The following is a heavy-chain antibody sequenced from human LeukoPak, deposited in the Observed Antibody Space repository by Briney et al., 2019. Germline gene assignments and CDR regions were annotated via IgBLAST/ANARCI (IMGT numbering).Heavy chain of an antibody. CDR1: GFTFSSYA. CDR3: ARAKGYSIYYYGMDV. CDR2: ISYDGSNK. V-gene: IGHV3-30*04. D-gene: IGHD1-26*01. Sequence: PGRSLRLSCAASGFTFSSYAMHWVRQAPGKGLEWVAVISYDGSNKYYADSVKGRFTISRDNSKNTLYLQMNSLRAEDTAVYYCARAKGYSIYYYGMDVRGKGTTVTVSS. J-gene: IGHJ6*04.